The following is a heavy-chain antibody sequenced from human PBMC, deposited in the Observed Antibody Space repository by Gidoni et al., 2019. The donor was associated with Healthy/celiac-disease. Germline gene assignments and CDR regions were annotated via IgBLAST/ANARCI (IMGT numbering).Heavy chain of an antibody. D-gene: IGHD6-13*01. J-gene: IGHJ3*02. V-gene: IGHV2-70*04. Sequence: QVTLKESGPALVKPTQTLTLTCTFSGFSLSTSGMRVSWIRQPPGKALEWLARIDWDDDKFYSTSLKTRLTISKDTSKNQVVLTMTNMDPVDTATYYCARSVFTAAGYDAFDIWGQGTMVTVSS. CDR3: ARSVFTAAGYDAFDI. CDR1: GFSLSTSGMR. CDR2: IDWDDDK.